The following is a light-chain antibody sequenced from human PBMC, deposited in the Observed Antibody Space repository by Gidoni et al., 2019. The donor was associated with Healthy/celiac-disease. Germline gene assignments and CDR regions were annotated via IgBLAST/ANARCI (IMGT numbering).Light chain of an antibody. Sequence: DIVMTQSPDSLAVSLGDRATINCKSSQRVLYSSNNKNYLAWYQQKPGQPPKLLIYWASTRESGVPDRFSGSGSGTDFTLTISSLQAEDVAVYYCQQYYSTLWTFGQGTKVEIK. V-gene: IGKV4-1*01. J-gene: IGKJ1*01. CDR2: WAS. CDR1: QRVLYSSNNKNY. CDR3: QQYYSTLWT.